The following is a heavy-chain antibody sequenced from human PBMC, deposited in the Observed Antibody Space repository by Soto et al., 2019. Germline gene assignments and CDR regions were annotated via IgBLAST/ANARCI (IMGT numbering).Heavy chain of an antibody. CDR2: IRNKANSYTT. D-gene: IGHD6-13*01. V-gene: IGHV3-72*01. Sequence: EVQLVESGGGLVQPGGSLRLSCAASGFTFSDHYMDWVRQAPGKGLEWVGRIRNKANSYTTEYAASVKGRFTMSRDDPKNSLYLQMNSLKSEDTAVYYCASRITAGGTGAFDIWGQGTMVTVSS. CDR1: GFTFSDHY. J-gene: IGHJ3*02. CDR3: ASRITAGGTGAFDI.